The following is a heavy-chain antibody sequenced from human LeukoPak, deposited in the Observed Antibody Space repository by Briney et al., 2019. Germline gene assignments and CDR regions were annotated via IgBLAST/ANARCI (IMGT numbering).Heavy chain of an antibody. CDR3: AKGGGGSYLRFDY. CDR1: GFTFSSYG. J-gene: IGHJ4*02. CDR2: ISYDGSNK. Sequence: QSGGSLRLSCAASGFTFSSYGMHWVRQAPGKGLEWVAVISYDGSNKYYADSVKGRFTISRDNSKNTLYLQMNSLRPEDTAVFYCAKGGGGSYLRFDYWGQGTLVTVSS. V-gene: IGHV3-30*18. D-gene: IGHD1-26*01.